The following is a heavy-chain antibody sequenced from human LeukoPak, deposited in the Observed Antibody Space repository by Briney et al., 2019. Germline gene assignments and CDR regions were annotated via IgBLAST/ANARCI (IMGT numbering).Heavy chain of an antibody. CDR2: ISANNGKT. CDR1: GYTFATYD. J-gene: IGHJ4*02. V-gene: IGHV1-18*01. Sequence: ASVKVSCKASGYTFATYDFCWVRQAPGHGLEWMGWISANNGKTKFAQKFQGRVTMTTDTSTTTAYMELTSLRPDDTAVYYCAKVAGDRLDSWGQGTLVTVSS. CDR3: AKVAGDRLDS. D-gene: IGHD6-13*01.